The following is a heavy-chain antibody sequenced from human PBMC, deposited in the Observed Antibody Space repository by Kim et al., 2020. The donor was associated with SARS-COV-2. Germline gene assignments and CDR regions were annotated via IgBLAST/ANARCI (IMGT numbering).Heavy chain of an antibody. Sequence: GGSLRLSCAASGFTFSSYAMSWVRQAPGKGLEWVSAISGSGGSTYYADSVKGRFTISRDTSKNTLYLQMNSLRAEDTAVYYCAKALAGERFRELFPGLYYYYYRDVWGKGTTVTVSS. CDR3: AKALAGERFRELFPGLYYYYYRDV. J-gene: IGHJ6*03. V-gene: IGHV3-23*01. CDR2: ISGSGGST. D-gene: IGHD3-10*01. CDR1: GFTFSSYA.